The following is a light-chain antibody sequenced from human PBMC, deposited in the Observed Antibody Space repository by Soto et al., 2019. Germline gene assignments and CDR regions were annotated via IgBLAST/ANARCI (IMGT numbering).Light chain of an antibody. CDR3: QQYDDLPFT. CDR2: GAS. V-gene: IGKV1-33*01. CDR1: QGISNY. J-gene: IGKJ4*01. Sequence: DIQMTQSPSSLSASVGDTVSITCQASQGISNYLNWYQQKPGKAPKLLVYGASILEPGVSSRFRGSGSGTDFTFAIISLQSEDIAKYYCQQYDDLPFTFGGGTKVEIQ.